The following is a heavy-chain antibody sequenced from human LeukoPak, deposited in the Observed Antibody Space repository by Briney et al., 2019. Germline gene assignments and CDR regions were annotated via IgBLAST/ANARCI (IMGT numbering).Heavy chain of an antibody. CDR2: ISNSGSST. J-gene: IGHJ4*02. Sequence: GGSLRLSCAASGLTVGSNYMSWVRQAPGKGLEWVSGISNSGSSTYYADSVKGRFTISRDNSKNTLYLQMNSLRAEDTAVYYCAKGWGTTMVRGGSLYFDYWGQGTLVTVSS. V-gene: IGHV3-23*01. CDR1: GLTVGSNY. D-gene: IGHD3-10*01. CDR3: AKGWGTTMVRGGSLYFDY.